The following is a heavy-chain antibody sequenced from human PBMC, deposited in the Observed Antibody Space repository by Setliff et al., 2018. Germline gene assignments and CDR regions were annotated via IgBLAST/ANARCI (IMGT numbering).Heavy chain of an antibody. Sequence: ASVKVSCKTSGYSFTNYGINWVRQAPGQGLEWMGWIGIYNGDTNYAQKLQGRVTMTTDTSTRTAYLELRALTSDDTAVYYCATDVNQWDPTYMDVWGEGTTVTVSS. D-gene: IGHD1-26*01. CDR2: IGIYNGDT. CDR3: ATDVNQWDPTYMDV. V-gene: IGHV1-18*01. CDR1: GYSFTNYG. J-gene: IGHJ6*03.